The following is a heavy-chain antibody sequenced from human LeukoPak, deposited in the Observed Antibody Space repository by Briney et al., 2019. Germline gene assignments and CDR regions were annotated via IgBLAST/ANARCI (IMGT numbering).Heavy chain of an antibody. CDR3: VRVFLESLTAGYFDH. CDR2: ISYDGSNK. Sequence: GGSLRLSCAASGFTFSTYAMHWVRQAPGKGLEWVAVISYDGSNKYYADSVKGRFTISRDNSKDTVYLQMNSLRDEDSATYYCVRVFLESLTAGYFDHWGQGTLVTVSP. D-gene: IGHD3-3*01. J-gene: IGHJ4*02. CDR1: GFTFSTYA. V-gene: IGHV3-30-3*01.